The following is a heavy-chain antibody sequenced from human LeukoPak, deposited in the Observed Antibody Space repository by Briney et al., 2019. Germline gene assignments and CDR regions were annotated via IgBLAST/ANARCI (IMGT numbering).Heavy chain of an antibody. CDR3: AREVGAIGYYYYGMDV. J-gene: IGHJ6*02. V-gene: IGHV3-7*01. CDR2: IKQDGSEK. D-gene: IGHD1-26*01. CDR1: GFTFSSYW. Sequence: PGGSLRLSCAASGFTFSSYWMSWVRQAPGKGLEWVANIKQDGSEKYYVDSVKGRFTISRDNAKNSLYLQMNSLRAEDTAVYYCAREVGAIGYYYYGMDVWGQGTTVTVSS.